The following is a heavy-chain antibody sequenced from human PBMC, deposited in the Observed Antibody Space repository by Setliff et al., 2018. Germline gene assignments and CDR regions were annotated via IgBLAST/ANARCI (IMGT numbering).Heavy chain of an antibody. CDR3: AICRYQVPYNY. CDR2: ITHTGTTGST. J-gene: IGHJ4*02. CDR1: GGTFTYYY. Sequence: SETLSLTCAASGGTFTYYYWTWIRQSPAKGLEWIGEITHTGTTGSTKYNPSLKSRVTMSIDTSKNQFSLMVTSVTAADTAVYYCAICRYQVPYNYWGQGSLVTVSS. D-gene: IGHD2-2*01. V-gene: IGHV4-34*08.